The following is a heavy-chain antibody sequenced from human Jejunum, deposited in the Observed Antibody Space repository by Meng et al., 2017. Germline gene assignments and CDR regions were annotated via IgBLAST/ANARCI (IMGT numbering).Heavy chain of an antibody. V-gene: IGHV1-2*02. CDR2: IKPNSGGT. CDR1: GYTFTGYY. Sequence: VARVQSGAGVKKPGASVKVSCQASGYTFTGYYMHWVRQAPGQGLEWMGLIKPNSGGTNYAQKFQGRVTMTRDTSISTAYMELSRLRSDDTAVYYCARGGVLAGTGDTDAFDIWGQGTMVTVSS. D-gene: IGHD6-19*01. CDR3: ARGGVLAGTGDTDAFDI. J-gene: IGHJ3*02.